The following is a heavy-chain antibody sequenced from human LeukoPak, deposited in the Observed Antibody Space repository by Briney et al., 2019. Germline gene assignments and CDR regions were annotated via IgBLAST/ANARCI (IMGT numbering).Heavy chain of an antibody. CDR3: ARDTITMVRGVIDY. Sequence: GGSLRLSCAASGFTFSSYSMNWVRQAPGKGLEWVSSISSGSSYIYYADSVKGRFTISRDNAKNSLYLQMNSLRAEDTAVYYRARDTITMVRGVIDYWGQGTLVTVSS. CDR1: GFTFSSYS. V-gene: IGHV3-21*01. D-gene: IGHD3-10*01. CDR2: ISSGSSYI. J-gene: IGHJ4*02.